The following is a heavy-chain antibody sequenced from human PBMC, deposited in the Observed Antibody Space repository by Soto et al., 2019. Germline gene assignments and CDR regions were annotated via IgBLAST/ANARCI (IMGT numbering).Heavy chain of an antibody. CDR1: CGSISSGGTGSY. CDR2: IYYTGNT. D-gene: IGHD1-1*01. Sequence: QVQLQESGPGLVKPSQTLSLTCTVSCGSISSGGTGSYWTWIRQLPGKGLEWIGYIYYTGNTYYNPSLKSRPTISIDTTENQFSLKLNSVTAADTAVYFCASGHDAYKVRYWGQGTLVTVSS. V-gene: IGHV4-31*03. J-gene: IGHJ4*02. CDR3: ASGHDAYKVRY.